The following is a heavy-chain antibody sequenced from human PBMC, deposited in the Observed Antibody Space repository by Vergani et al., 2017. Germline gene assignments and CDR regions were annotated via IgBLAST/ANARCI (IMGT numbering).Heavy chain of an antibody. J-gene: IGHJ4*02. V-gene: IGHV3-23*01. CDR3: AKDRTRGVVVPGDY. CDR1: GFTFSSYA. D-gene: IGHD2-2*01. Sequence: EVQLLESGGGLVQPGGSLRLSCAASGFTFSSYAMSWVRQAPGKGLEWVSAISGSGGSTYYAASVKGRFTISRDNSKNTLYLQMNSLRAEDTAVYYCAKDRTRGVVVPGDYWGQGTLVTVSS. CDR2: ISGSGGST.